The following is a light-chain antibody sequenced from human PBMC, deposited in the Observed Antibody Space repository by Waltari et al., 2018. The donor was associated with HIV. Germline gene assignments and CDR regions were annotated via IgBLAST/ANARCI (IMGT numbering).Light chain of an antibody. V-gene: IGLV2-23*02. CDR1: SSAVGGYNL. CDR2: EVS. CDR3: CAYAGSTTYVI. J-gene: IGLJ2*01. Sequence: QSALTQPASVSGSPGQSITISCTGTSSAVGGYNLVSCYQQHPGKAPKLMIYEVSKRPSGVSNRFVGSKSGHTGSLTISGLQAEDEADYYCCAYAGSTTYVIFGGGTKLTVL.